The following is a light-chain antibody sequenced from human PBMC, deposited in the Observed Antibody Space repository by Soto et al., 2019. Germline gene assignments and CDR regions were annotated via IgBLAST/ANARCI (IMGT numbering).Light chain of an antibody. V-gene: IGLV2-14*01. CDR2: EVT. CDR1: SSDVGAYNY. Sequence: QSALTQPASVSGSPGQSITISCTGTSSDVGAYNYVSWYQHHPGKAPKLMISEVTNRPSGVSNRFSGSKSGNTASLTVSGLQAEDEADYYCSSYATGDNYVFGSGTKVTVL. J-gene: IGLJ1*01. CDR3: SSYATGDNYV.